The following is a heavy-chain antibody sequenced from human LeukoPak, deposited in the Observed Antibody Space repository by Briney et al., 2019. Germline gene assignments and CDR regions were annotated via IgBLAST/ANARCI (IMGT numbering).Heavy chain of an antibody. CDR2: IDQSGST. D-gene: IGHD3-10*01. Sequence: SETLSLTCTVSGYSISSGYYWGCIRQPPGKGLEWIGSIDQSGSTYYNPSLKSRVTISVDTSKNQFSLKLSSVTAADTAVYYCARGKPSYGSGTFYRPLEPNYMDVWGKGTTVTVSS. J-gene: IGHJ6*03. CDR1: GYSISSGYY. V-gene: IGHV4-38-2*02. CDR3: ARGKPSYGSGTFYRPLEPNYMDV.